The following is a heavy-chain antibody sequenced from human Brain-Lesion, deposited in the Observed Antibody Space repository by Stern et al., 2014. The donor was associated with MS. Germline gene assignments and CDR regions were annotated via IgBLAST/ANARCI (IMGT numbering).Heavy chain of an antibody. CDR2: IFYTGST. J-gene: IGHJ4*02. D-gene: IGHD6-19*01. CDR3: ARGAGVFDS. Sequence: QLVQSGPGLVKPSETLSLTCTVSGGSIGRSSYYWGWIRQPPGKGLEWIGNIFYTGSTFYDPSLKSRVTISVDPSKNHFSLSLNSVTAADTAVYYCARGAGVFDSWGQGTLVTVSP. CDR1: GGSIGRSSYY. V-gene: IGHV4-39*02.